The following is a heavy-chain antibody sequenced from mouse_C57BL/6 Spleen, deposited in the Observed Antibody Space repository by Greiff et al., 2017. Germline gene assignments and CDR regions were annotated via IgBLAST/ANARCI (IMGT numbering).Heavy chain of an antibody. CDR2: IDPSDSYT. CDR3: AREPTGSY. CDR1: GYTFTSYW. J-gene: IGHJ3*01. D-gene: IGHD6-5*01. Sequence: VQLQQPGAELVRPGTSVKLSCKASGYTFTSYWMHWVKQRPGQGLEWIGVIDPSDSYTNYNQKFKGKATLTVDTSSSTAYMQLSSLTSEDSAVYYCAREPTGSYWGQGTLVTVSA. V-gene: IGHV1-59*01.